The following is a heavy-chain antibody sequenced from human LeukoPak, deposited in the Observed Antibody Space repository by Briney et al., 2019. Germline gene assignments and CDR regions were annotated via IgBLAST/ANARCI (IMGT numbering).Heavy chain of an antibody. J-gene: IGHJ4*02. CDR2: ISHSGST. D-gene: IGHD3-3*01. CDR1: GDSISSSTYY. CDR3: ASITIFGVVIDDY. V-gene: IGHV4-39*07. Sequence: PSETLSLTCNVSGDSISSSTYYWGWIRQPPGKGLEWIGSISHSGSTYYNSSLKSRVTISLDTSKNQFSLKLNSVTAADTAVYYCASITIFGVVIDDYWGQGTLVTVSS.